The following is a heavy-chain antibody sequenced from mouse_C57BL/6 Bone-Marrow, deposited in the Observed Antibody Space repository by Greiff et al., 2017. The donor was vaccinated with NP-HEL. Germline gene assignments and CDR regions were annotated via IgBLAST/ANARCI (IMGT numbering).Heavy chain of an antibody. Sequence: DVKLQESGPGLAKPSQTLSLTCSVTGYSITSDYWNWIRKFPGNKLEYMGYISYSGSTYYNPSLKSRISITRDTSKNQYYLQLNSVTTEDTATYYCARSGHYGSSYYYAMDYWGQGTSVTVSS. J-gene: IGHJ4*01. V-gene: IGHV3-8*01. D-gene: IGHD1-1*01. CDR2: ISYSGST. CDR1: GYSITSDY. CDR3: ARSGHYGSSYYYAMDY.